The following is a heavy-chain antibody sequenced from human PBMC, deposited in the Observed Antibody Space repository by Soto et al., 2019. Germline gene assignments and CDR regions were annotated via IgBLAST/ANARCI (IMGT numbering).Heavy chain of an antibody. Sequence: QVQLEESGGAVVQPGRSLRLSCAASGFAFSSYAMQWVRQAPGKGLERVAGISYDGRNNHYAYSVKGRYTISRDNSKTTLFLQMNSLSTEDTAVYYCVRAYNDGIGRYDYWGQGTPVTFSS. D-gene: IGHD3-16*02. CDR3: VRAYNDGIGRYDY. J-gene: IGHJ4*02. CDR1: GFAFSSYA. CDR2: ISYDGRNN. V-gene: IGHV3-30*04.